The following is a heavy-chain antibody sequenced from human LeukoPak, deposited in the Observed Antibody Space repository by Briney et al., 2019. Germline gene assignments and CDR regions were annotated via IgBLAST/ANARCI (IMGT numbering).Heavy chain of an antibody. V-gene: IGHV3-53*01. CDR2: FYRGDST. D-gene: IGHD2-15*01. Sequence: GGSLRLSCAASGFTVSSSYMYWVRQAPGKGLEWVSFFYRGDSTYYAESVRGRFTISRDNSKNTLYLRMNSLIPEDTAVYYCAREVVSSPSYFDSWGQGTLVTVSS. CDR1: GFTVSSSY. CDR3: AREVVSSPSYFDS. J-gene: IGHJ4*02.